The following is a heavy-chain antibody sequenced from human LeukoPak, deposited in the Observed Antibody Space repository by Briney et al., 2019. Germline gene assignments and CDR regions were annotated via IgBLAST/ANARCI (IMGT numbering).Heavy chain of an antibody. Sequence: SGTLSLTCAVSGGSISSSNWWSWVRQPPGKGLEWIGELYHSGSTNYNPSLQSRVTISVDKSKNQFSLKLTSVTAADTAVYYCARVGLCSSSSCYRAGWLDPWGQGTLVTVSS. J-gene: IGHJ5*02. CDR1: GGSISSSNW. V-gene: IGHV4-4*02. CDR2: LYHSGST. D-gene: IGHD2-2*01. CDR3: ARVGLCSSSSCYRAGWLDP.